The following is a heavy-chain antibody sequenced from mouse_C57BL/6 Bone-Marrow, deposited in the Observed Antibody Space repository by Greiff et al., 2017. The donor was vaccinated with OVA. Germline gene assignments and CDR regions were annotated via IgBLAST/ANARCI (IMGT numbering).Heavy chain of an antibody. V-gene: IGHV1-39*01. D-gene: IGHD1-1*01. Sequence: VQLQQSGPELVKPGASVKISCKASGYSFTDYNMNWVKQSNGKSLEWIGVINPNYGTTSYNQKFKGKATLTVDQSSSTAYMQLNSLTSEDSAVYYGARSSSGGRETWFAYWGQGTLVTVSA. CDR2: INPNYGTT. J-gene: IGHJ3*01. CDR1: GYSFTDYN. CDR3: ARSSSGGRETWFAY.